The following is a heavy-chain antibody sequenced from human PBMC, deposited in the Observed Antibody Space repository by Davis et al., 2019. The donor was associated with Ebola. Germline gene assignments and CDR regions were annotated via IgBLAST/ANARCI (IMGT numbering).Heavy chain of an antibody. CDR2: INHSGST. CDR3: ARYNWNDVFYYYYGMDV. CDR1: GGSISSSNW. Sequence: MPSETLSLTCAVSGGSISSSNWWSWVRQPPGKGLEWIGEINHSGSTNYNPSLKSRVTISVDTSKNQFSLKLSSVTAADTAVYYCARYNWNDVFYYYYGMDVWGQGTTVTVSS. D-gene: IGHD1-20*01. V-gene: IGHV4-4*02. J-gene: IGHJ6*02.